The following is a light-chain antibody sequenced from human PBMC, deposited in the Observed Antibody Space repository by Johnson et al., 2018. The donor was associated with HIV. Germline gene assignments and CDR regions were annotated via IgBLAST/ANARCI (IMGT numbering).Light chain of an antibody. CDR1: SSNIGNNY. Sequence: QSVLTQPPSVSAAPGQKVTISCSGSSSNIGNNYVSWYQQLPGTAPKLLIYDKNKRPSGIPDRFSGSKSGTSATLGITGLQTGDEADYYCETWDSSLSGVFGTGTKVTVL. V-gene: IGLV1-51*01. CDR2: DKN. CDR3: ETWDSSLSGV. J-gene: IGLJ1*01.